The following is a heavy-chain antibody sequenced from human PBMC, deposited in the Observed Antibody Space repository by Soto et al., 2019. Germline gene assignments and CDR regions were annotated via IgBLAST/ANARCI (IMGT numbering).Heavy chain of an antibody. CDR2: IHGGGNT. Sequence: EVRLVESGGGLIQPGKSLRLSCVASGFSVSANYMTWVRQAPGKGLEWVSVIHGGGNTYYADSVEGRFTISRDDSKNIVHLQMESLRADDTAVYYCAKVRYEYLWGSYRSTRNFDSWGQGALVTVSS. D-gene: IGHD3-16*02. J-gene: IGHJ4*02. V-gene: IGHV3-53*01. CDR1: GFSVSANY. CDR3: AKVRYEYLWGSYRSTRNFDS.